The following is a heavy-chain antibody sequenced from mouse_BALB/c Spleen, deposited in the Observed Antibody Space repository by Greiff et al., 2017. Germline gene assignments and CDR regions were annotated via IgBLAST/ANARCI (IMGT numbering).Heavy chain of an antibody. CDR3: TRGDWDVMDY. J-gene: IGHJ4*01. V-gene: IGHV1-69*02. Sequence: VQLQQSGAELVRPGASVKLSCKASGYTFTSYWINWVKQRPGQGLEWIGNIYPSDSYTNYNQKFKDKATLTVDKSSSTAYMQLSSPTSEDSAVYYCTRGDWDVMDYWGQGTSVTVSS. D-gene: IGHD4-1*01. CDR1: GYTFTSYW. CDR2: IYPSDSYT.